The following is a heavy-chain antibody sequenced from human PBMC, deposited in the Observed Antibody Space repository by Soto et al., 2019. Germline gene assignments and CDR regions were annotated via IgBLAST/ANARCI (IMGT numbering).Heavy chain of an antibody. Sequence: VLLVESGGGLVQPGRSLRHSCAVSGFNFGNYAMHWVRQAPGKGLEWVAAINWNSDKVAYAGSVLGRFTIFRDSAKNSLHLQINDLTSEDTALYYCAKDKGGTPYYIDSWGQRILVTVSS. CDR2: INWNSDKV. V-gene: IGHV3-9*01. CDR1: GFNFGNYA. CDR3: AKDKGGTPYYIDS. J-gene: IGHJ4*02. D-gene: IGHD6-25*01.